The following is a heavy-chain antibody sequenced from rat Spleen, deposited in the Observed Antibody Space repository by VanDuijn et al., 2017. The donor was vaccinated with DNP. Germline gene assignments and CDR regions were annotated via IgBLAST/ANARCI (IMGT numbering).Heavy chain of an antibody. V-gene: IGHV5-7*01. CDR2: ISYNGGSP. J-gene: IGHJ4*01. Sequence: EVLLVESDGGLVQPGRSLKLSCAVSGFTFSDYYMAWVRQAPAKGLEWVATISYNGGSPYYPDSVKGRFTIARDNAQSTLYLQMDSLRSEDTATYYCARHRTIMPYYYAMDAWGQGASVTVSS. CDR3: ARHRTIMPYYYAMDA. D-gene: IGHD3-8*01. CDR1: GFTFSDYY.